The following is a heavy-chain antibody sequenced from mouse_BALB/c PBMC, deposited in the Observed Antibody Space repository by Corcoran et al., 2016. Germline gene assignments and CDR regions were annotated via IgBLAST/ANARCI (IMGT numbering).Heavy chain of an antibody. CDR2: INPYNDGT. CDR3: ARTEGSYYGNFFDY. CDR1: GYTFTSYV. D-gene: IGHD2-10*01. Sequence: EVQLQQSGPELVKPGASVKMSCKASGYTFTSYVMHWVKQKPGQGLEWIGYINPYNDGTKYNEKFKGKATLTSDKSSSTAYMELSSLASEDSAVYYCARTEGSYYGNFFDYWGQGTTLTVSS. J-gene: IGHJ2*01. V-gene: IGHV1S136*01.